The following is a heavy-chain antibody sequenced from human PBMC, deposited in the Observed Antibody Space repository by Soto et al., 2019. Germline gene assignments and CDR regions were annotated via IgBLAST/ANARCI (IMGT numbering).Heavy chain of an antibody. CDR2: IYPGDSDT. CDR3: ARHRDSNDIVATNYYYYGMDV. J-gene: IGHJ6*02. D-gene: IGHD5-12*01. CDR1: GYSFTSYW. V-gene: IGHV5-51*01. Sequence: PGESLKISCKGSGYSFTSYWIGWVRQMPGKGLEWMGIIYPGDSDTKYSPSFQGQVTISADKSISTAYLQWSSLKASDTAMYYCARHRDSNDIVATNYYYYGMDVWGQGTTVTVSS.